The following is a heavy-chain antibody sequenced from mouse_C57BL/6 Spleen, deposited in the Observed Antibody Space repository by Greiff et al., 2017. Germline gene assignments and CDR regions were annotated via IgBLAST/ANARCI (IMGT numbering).Heavy chain of an antibody. CDR3: ARERGRDFDY. Sequence: EVQLVESGGGLVKPGGSLKLSCAASGFTFSSYAMSWVRQTPEKRLEWVATISDGGSYTYYPDNVKGRFTISRDNAKNNLYLQMSHLKSEDTAMYYCARERGRDFDYWGQGTTLTVSS. CDR1: GFTFSSYA. D-gene: IGHD1-3*01. V-gene: IGHV5-4*01. CDR2: ISDGGSYT. J-gene: IGHJ2*01.